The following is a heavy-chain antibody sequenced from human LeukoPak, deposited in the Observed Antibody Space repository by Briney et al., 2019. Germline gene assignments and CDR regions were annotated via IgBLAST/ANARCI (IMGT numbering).Heavy chain of an antibody. Sequence: PGGSLRLSCAASGFNFISYAMSWVRQAPGKGLEWVANIKQDGSEKYYVDSVKGRFTISRDNAKNSLYLQMNSLRAEDTAVYYCARVGATHYYYYMDVWGKGTTVTVSS. CDR1: GFNFISYA. CDR2: IKQDGSEK. D-gene: IGHD1-26*01. J-gene: IGHJ6*03. V-gene: IGHV3-7*04. CDR3: ARVGATHYYYYMDV.